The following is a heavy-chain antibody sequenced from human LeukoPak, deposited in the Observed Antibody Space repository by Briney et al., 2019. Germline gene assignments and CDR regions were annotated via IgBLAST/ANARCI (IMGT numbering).Heavy chain of an antibody. CDR2: IIPLFGRA. CDR3: ASPKEDSDYDFDH. J-gene: IGHJ4*02. Sequence: GASVKVSCKASGGTFRKYAISWVRQAPGQGLEWVGGIIPLFGRAEYAQRFQGRVTIIADEATSTVYMEVSSLRSEDTAVYYCASPKEDSDYDFDHWGQGTLVTVSS. D-gene: IGHD4-11*01. V-gene: IGHV1-69*01. CDR1: GGTFRKYA.